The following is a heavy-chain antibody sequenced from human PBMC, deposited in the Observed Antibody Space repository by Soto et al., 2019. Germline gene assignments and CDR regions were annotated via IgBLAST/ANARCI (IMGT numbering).Heavy chain of an antibody. V-gene: IGHV3-30-3*01. CDR1: GFTFSSYA. CDR2: ISYDGSNK. CDR3: ARDIPGSGSSLDY. D-gene: IGHD3-10*01. Sequence: GGSLRLSCAASGFTFSSYAMHWVRQAPGKGLEWVAVISYDGSNKYYADSVKGRLTISRDNSKNTLYLQMNSLRAEDTAVYYCARDIPGSGSSLDYWGQGTLVTVSS. J-gene: IGHJ4*02.